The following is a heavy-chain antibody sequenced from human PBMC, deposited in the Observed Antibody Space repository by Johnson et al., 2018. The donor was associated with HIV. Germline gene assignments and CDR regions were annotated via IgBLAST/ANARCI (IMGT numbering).Heavy chain of an antibody. CDR3: ARSGGYPNAFDI. V-gene: IGHV3-30-3*01. CDR1: GFNFNIHA. J-gene: IGHJ3*02. D-gene: IGHD6-13*01. CDR2: ISYDGSNK. Sequence: QVQLVESGGGVVQPGRSLRLSCAASGFNFNIHAMHWVRQAPGKGLEWVAVISYDGSNKYYADSVKGRFTISRDNSKNTLYLQMNSLRAEDTAVYYCARSGGYPNAFDIWGQGTMVTVSS.